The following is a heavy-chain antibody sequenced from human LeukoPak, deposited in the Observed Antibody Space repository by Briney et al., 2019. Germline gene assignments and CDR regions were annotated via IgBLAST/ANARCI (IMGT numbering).Heavy chain of an antibody. V-gene: IGHV3-23*01. CDR2: ISGSGGST. CDR3: AKEKYCSSTSCYISPLDY. CDR1: GFTFSSYA. Sequence: GGSLRLSCAASGFTFSSYAMSWVRQAPGKGLEWVSAISGSGGSTYYADSVKGRFTISRDYSKNTLYLQMNSLRAEDTAVYYCAKEKYCSSTSCYISPLDYWGQGTLVTVSP. D-gene: IGHD2-2*02. J-gene: IGHJ4*02.